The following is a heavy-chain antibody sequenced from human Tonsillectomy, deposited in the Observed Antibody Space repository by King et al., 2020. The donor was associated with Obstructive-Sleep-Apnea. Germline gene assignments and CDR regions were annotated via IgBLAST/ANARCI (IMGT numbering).Heavy chain of an antibody. CDR1: GFTFRSYA. CDR2: ISGSGGGA. CDR3: AKDIINYDSLTGPVDY. D-gene: IGHD3-9*01. Sequence: VQLVESGGGLVQPGGSLRLSCAGSGFTFRSYAMSWVRQAPGKGLEWVSGISGSGGGAYYADSVKGRFTISSDNSKNTLYLQINSLRAEDTAVYYCAKDIINYDSLTGPVDYWGQGTLVTVSS. J-gene: IGHJ4*02. V-gene: IGHV3-23*04.